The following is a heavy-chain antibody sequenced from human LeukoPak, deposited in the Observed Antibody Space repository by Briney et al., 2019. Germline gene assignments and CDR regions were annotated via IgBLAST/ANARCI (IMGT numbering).Heavy chain of an antibody. V-gene: IGHV1-69*13. CDR2: IIPIFGTA. CDR1: GGTFSSYA. D-gene: IGHD3-9*01. Sequence: SVKVSCKASGGTFSSYAISWVRQAPGQGLEWMGGIIPIFGTANYAQKFQGRVTITADESTSTAYMELSSLRSEDTAVYYCARARYYNIFPDYWGQGTLVTVSS. J-gene: IGHJ4*02. CDR3: ARARYYNIFPDY.